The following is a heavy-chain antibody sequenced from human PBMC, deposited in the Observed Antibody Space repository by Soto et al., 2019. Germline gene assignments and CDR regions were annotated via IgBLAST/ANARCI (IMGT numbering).Heavy chain of an antibody. D-gene: IGHD6-6*01. J-gene: IGHJ5*02. Sequence: SETLSLTCAVYGGSFNGYYWSWIRKPPGKGLEWIGEINHSGSTNYNPSLKSRVTISVDTSKNQFSLKLSSVTAADTAVYYCARVRKVAARRVNWFDPWGQGTLVTVSS. CDR2: INHSGST. CDR3: ARVRKVAARRVNWFDP. CDR1: GGSFNGYY. V-gene: IGHV4-34*01.